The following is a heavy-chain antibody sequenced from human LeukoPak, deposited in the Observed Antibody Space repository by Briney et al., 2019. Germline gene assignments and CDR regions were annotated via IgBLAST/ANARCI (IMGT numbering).Heavy chain of an antibody. J-gene: IGHJ4*02. CDR1: GFTFSSYS. CDR3: ARGGEACDY. D-gene: IGHD3-10*01. V-gene: IGHV3-48*04. Sequence: PGGSLRLSCAASGFTFSSYSMNWVRQAPGKGLEWVSYISSSGSTIYYADSVKGRFTISRDNAQNSLYLQMNNLRAEDTAVYYCARGGEACDYWGQGTLVTVSS. CDR2: ISSSGSTI.